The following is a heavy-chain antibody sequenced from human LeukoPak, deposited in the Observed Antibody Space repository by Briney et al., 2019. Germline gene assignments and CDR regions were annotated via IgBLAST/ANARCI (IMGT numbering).Heavy chain of an antibody. CDR2: IRSKAYGGTT. J-gene: IGHJ4*02. CDR3: TRESDYGGNSVFSFVWAPAPSVYFDY. V-gene: IGHV3-49*04. D-gene: IGHD4-23*01. Sequence: PGGSLRLSCTASGFTFGDYAMSWVRQAPGKGLEWVGFIRSKAYGGTTEYAASVKGRFTISRDDSKSIAYLQMNSLKTEDTAVYYCTRESDYGGNSVFSFVWAPAPSVYFDYWGQGTLVTVSS. CDR1: GFTFGDYA.